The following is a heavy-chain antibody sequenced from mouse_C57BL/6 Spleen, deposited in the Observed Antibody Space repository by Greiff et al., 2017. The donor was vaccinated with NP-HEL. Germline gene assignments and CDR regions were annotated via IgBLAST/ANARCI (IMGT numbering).Heavy chain of an antibody. Sequence: QVQLKQSGAELVKPGASVKMSCKASGYTFTTYPIEWMKQNHGKSLEWIGNFHPYNDDTKYNEKFKGKATLTVEKSSSTVYLELSRLTSGDSAVYYCARPNGYDGDWYFDVWGTGTTVTVSS. J-gene: IGHJ1*03. V-gene: IGHV1-47*01. CDR3: ARPNGYDGDWYFDV. CDR2: FHPYNDDT. CDR1: GYTFTTYP. D-gene: IGHD2-2*01.